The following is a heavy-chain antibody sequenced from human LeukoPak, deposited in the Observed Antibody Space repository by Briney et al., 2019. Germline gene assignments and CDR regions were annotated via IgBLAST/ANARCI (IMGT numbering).Heavy chain of an antibody. V-gene: IGHV3-30*18. J-gene: IGHJ4*02. CDR2: ISYDGSNK. CDR1: GFTFSSYG. Sequence: GSLRLSCAASGFTFSSYGMHSVRQAPGKGLEWVAVISYDGSNKYYADSVKGRFTISRDNSKNTLYLQMNSLRAEDTAVYYCAKGDYYDSSGSVTTDYWGQGTLVTVSS. D-gene: IGHD3-22*01. CDR3: AKGDYYDSSGSVTTDY.